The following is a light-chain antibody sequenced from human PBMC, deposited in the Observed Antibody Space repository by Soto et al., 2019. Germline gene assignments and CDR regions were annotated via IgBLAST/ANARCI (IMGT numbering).Light chain of an antibody. CDR1: QSVSSSY. CDR3: QQYGSSPET. J-gene: IGKJ1*01. CDR2: GAS. V-gene: IGKV3-20*01. Sequence: EIVLTQSPGTLSLSPGERATLSCRASQSVSSSYLAWYQQKPGQAPRLLIYGASSRATGIPDRFSGSGSGTDFTLTISRLEPEDVAVYYCQQYGSSPETFGQGTKVDI.